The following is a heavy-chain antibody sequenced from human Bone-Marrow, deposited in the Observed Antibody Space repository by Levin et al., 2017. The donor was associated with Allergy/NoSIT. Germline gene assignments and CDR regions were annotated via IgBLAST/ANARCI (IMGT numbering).Heavy chain of an antibody. CDR2: IYYSGST. D-gene: IGHD1-1*01. Sequence: PSETLSLTCTVSGGSISSYYWSWIRQPPGKGLEWIGYIYYSGSTNYNPSLKSRVTISVDTSKNQFSLKLSSVTAADTAVYYCARDQRKLEPPDYYYGMDVWGQGTTVTVSS. CDR1: GGSISSYY. CDR3: ARDQRKLEPPDYYYGMDV. J-gene: IGHJ6*02. V-gene: IGHV4-59*01.